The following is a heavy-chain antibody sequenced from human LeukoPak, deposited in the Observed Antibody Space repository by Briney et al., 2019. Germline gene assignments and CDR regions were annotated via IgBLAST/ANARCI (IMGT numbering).Heavy chain of an antibody. CDR1: GGSISSYY. J-gene: IGHJ5*02. Sequence: MASETLSLTCTVSGGSISSYYWSWIRQPPGKGLEWIGYIYYSGSTNYNPSLKSRVTISVDTSKNQFSLKLSSVTAADTAVYYCARDKGGQGFDPWGQGTLVTVSS. V-gene: IGHV4-59*01. CDR3: ARDKGGQGFDP. CDR2: IYYSGST.